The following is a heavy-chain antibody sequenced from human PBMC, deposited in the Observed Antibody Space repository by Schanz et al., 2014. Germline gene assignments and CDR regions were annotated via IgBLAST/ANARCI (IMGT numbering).Heavy chain of an antibody. D-gene: IGHD3-9*01. Sequence: QVHLVQSGAEVKRPGASVKVSCKASGYTFTSYGISWVRQAPGQGLEWMGWISAYNGNTKYPQKLQGRVTMTTDTSTSTAYMELRSLRSDDTAVYDCARDAADFYDILTEEDYWGQGTLVTVSS. CDR2: ISAYNGNT. CDR3: ARDAADFYDILTEEDY. J-gene: IGHJ4*02. V-gene: IGHV1-18*01. CDR1: GYTFTSYG.